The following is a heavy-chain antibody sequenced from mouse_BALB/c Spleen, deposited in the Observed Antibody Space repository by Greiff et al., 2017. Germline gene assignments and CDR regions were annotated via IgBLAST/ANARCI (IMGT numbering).Heavy chain of an antibody. D-gene: IGHD1-1*01. J-gene: IGHJ1*01. V-gene: IGHV1S126*01. CDR1: GYSFTSYW. CDR2: IDPSDSET. CDR3: ARSYYGSSRSYWYFDV. Sequence: VQLVESGPQLVRPGASVKISCKASGYSFTSYWMHWVKQRPGQGLEWIGMIDPSDSETRFNQKFKDKATLTVDKSSSTAYMQLSSPTSEDSAVYYCARSYYGSSRSYWYFDVWGAGTTVTVSS.